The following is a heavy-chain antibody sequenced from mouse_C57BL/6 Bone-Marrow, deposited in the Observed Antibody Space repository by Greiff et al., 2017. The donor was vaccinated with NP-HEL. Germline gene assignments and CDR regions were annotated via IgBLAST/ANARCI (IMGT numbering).Heavy chain of an antibody. CDR2: IDPENGDT. CDR1: GFNIKDDY. Sequence: EVQLQQSGAELVRPGASVKLSCTASGFNIKDDYMHWVKQRPEQGLEWIGWIDPENGDTEYASKFQGKATITADTSSNTAYLQLSSLTSEDTAVYYCTTGPYYYGSKGYFDYWGQGTTLTVSS. V-gene: IGHV14-4*01. CDR3: TTGPYYYGSKGYFDY. D-gene: IGHD1-1*01. J-gene: IGHJ2*01.